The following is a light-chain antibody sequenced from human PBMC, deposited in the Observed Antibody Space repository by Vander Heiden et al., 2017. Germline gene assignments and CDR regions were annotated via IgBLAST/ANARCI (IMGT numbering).Light chain of an antibody. CDR3: QQNNNWPMYT. J-gene: IGKJ2*01. CDR2: GAS. CDR1: QSVSSN. Sequence: EIVITQSPATLSVSPGERATLSCRASQSVSSNLAWYQQKPGLFLMLLIYGASTRATVIPARFSGSRSRTEFTLTISILQMEDFAVYYFQQNNNWPMYTFGQGTKLEIK. V-gene: IGKV3-15*01.